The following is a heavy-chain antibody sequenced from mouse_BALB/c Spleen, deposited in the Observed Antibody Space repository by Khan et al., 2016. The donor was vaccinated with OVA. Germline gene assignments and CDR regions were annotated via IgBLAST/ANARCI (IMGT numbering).Heavy chain of an antibody. CDR1: GFTFSTYG. CDR2: VSTGGSYT. D-gene: IGHD1-1*01. J-gene: IGHJ3*01. CDR3: TRLAYYYDSEGFAY. Sequence: EVELVESGGDLVKPGGSLKLSCAASGFTFSTYGMSWVRQTADRRLEWVATVSTGGSYTYYPDSVKGRFTFSRDNAKNTLYLQMNSLKSEDTAMFYCTRLAYYYDSEGFAYWGQGTVVTVSA. V-gene: IGHV5-6*01.